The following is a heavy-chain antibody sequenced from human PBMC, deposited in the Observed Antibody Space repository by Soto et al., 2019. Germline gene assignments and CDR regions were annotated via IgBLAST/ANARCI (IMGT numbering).Heavy chain of an antibody. CDR3: ARYLDYDHYQDY. D-gene: IGHD4-17*01. CDR2: INPNSGGP. V-gene: IGHV1-2*02. Sequence: QVQLVQSGAEVKKPGASVQVSCKASGYTFTGYYMHWVRQAPGQGLEWMGWINPNSGGPNYAQKFQGRVTMTRNTSISTAYMELSSLRSEDTAVYYCARYLDYDHYQDYWGQGTLVTVSS. CDR1: GYTFTGYY. J-gene: IGHJ4*02.